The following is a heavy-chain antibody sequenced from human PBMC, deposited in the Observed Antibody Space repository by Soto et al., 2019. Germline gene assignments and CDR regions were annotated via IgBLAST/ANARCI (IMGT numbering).Heavy chain of an antibody. CDR3: ARGKRSSRYYYYYGMDV. D-gene: IGHD6-13*01. J-gene: IGHJ6*02. V-gene: IGHV3-13*01. CDR2: IGTAGDT. CDR1: GFTFSSYD. Sequence: GGSLRLSCAASGFTFSSYDMHWVRQATGKGLEWVSAIGTAGDTYYPGSVKGRFTISRENAKNSLYLQMNSLRAGDTAVYYRARGKRSSRYYYYYGMDVWGQGTTVTVSS.